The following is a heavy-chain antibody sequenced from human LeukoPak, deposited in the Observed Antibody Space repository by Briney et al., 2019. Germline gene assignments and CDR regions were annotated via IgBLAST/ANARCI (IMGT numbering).Heavy chain of an antibody. CDR1: GFVFSTHS. Sequence: GGSLRLSCAASGFVFSTHSMKWVRQAPGKGLEWVSWISSSSGDIYYAESVRGRFTISRDDAKNSLYLQMNNVRDEDTAVYYCVRDADGGNSWFDSWGQGTLVTVSS. D-gene: IGHD4-23*01. CDR2: ISSSSGDI. J-gene: IGHJ5*01. V-gene: IGHV3-21*01. CDR3: VRDADGGNSWFDS.